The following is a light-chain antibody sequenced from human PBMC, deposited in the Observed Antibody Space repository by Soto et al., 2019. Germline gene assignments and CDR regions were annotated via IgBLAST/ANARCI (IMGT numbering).Light chain of an antibody. CDR3: SSYTSSATRV. J-gene: IGLJ2*01. Sequence: QSSLTQPASVSGSPGQSITISCTGTSSDVGAYNYVSWYQQHPGKVPKLMIYGVSNRPSGVSNRFSGSKSGNTASLTISGLQAEDEADYYCSSYTSSATRVFGGGTKVTVL. V-gene: IGLV2-14*03. CDR2: GVS. CDR1: SSDVGAYNY.